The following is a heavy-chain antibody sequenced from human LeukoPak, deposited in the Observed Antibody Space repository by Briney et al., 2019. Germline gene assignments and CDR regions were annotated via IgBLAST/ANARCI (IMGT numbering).Heavy chain of an antibody. D-gene: IGHD3-22*01. CDR1: GGSISSYY. Sequence: SETLSLTCTVSGGSISSYYWSWIRQPAGKGLEWIGSIYCSGSTYYNPSLKSRVTISVDTSKNQFSLKLSSVTAADTAVYYCARASPPPYYYDSSGSFDYWGQGTLVTVSS. J-gene: IGHJ4*02. CDR2: IYCSGST. CDR3: ARASPPPYYYDSSGSFDY. V-gene: IGHV4-59*05.